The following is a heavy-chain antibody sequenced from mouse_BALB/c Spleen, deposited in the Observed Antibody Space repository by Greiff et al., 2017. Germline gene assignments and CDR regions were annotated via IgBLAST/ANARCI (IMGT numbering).Heavy chain of an antibody. V-gene: IGHV5-12-1*01. Sequence: EVQLVESGGGLVKPGGSLKLSCAASGFAFSSYDMSWVRQTPEKRLEWVAYISSGGGSTYYPDTVKGRFTISRDNAKNTLYLQMSSLKSEDTAMYYCARQRGYWYFDVWGAGTTVTVSS. CDR3: ARQRGYWYFDV. CDR1: GFAFSSYD. J-gene: IGHJ1*01. CDR2: ISSGGGST.